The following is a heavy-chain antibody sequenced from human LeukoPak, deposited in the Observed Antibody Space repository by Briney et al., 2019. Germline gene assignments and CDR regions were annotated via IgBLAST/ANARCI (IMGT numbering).Heavy chain of an antibody. CDR2: INHDGSER. J-gene: IGHJ2*01. D-gene: IGHD2-21*01. Sequence: GGSLRLSCAASEFIFSSYWMSWVRQAPGKGLEWVANINHDGSERYYVDSVRGRFTISRDNAKNSLYLQMNSLRTEDTAVYYCARVWSRYWYFDLWGRGTLVTVSS. V-gene: IGHV3-7*01. CDR1: EFIFSSYW. CDR3: ARVWSRYWYFDL.